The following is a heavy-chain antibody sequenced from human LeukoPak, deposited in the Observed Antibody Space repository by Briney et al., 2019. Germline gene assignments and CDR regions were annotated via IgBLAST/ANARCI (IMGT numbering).Heavy chain of an antibody. Sequence: GGSLRLSCAASGFTVSSNYMSWVRQAPGKGLEWVSVIYSGGSTYYADSVRGRLTISRDNSKNTVYLQMDSLRAEDSAIYYCAKGSYGGRPYYFDYWGQGALVTVSS. CDR2: IYSGGST. CDR3: AKGSYGGRPYYFDY. V-gene: IGHV3-53*01. CDR1: GFTVSSNY. J-gene: IGHJ4*02. D-gene: IGHD3-10*01.